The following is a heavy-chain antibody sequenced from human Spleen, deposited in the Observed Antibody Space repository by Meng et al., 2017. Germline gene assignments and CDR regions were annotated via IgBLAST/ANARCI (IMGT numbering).Heavy chain of an antibody. CDR2: ISYDGSNK. CDR3: ARPIWTQYYYDSSGHYYYGMDV. Sequence: GGSLRLSCAASGFTFSSYAMHWVRQAPGKGLEWVAVISYDGSNKYYADSVKGRFTISRDNSKNTLYLQMNSLRAEDTAVYYCARPIWTQYYYDSSGHYYYGMDVWGQGTTVTVSS. V-gene: IGHV3-30*01. D-gene: IGHD3-22*01. J-gene: IGHJ6*02. CDR1: GFTFSSYA.